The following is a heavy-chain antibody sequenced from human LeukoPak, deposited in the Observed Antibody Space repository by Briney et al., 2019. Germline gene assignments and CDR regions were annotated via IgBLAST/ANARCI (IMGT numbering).Heavy chain of an antibody. Sequence: GASVKVSCKASGYSFTTYGISWVRQAPGQGLEWMGRITVYNGNTNYAERFQGRVTMTTDTSTSTAYMELRSLRSDDTAAYYCGRSGYRYSYDFDYYTDVWAKGTTITVSS. J-gene: IGHJ6*03. V-gene: IGHV1-18*01. CDR1: GYSFTTYG. CDR3: GRSGYRYSYDFDYYTDV. D-gene: IGHD5-18*01. CDR2: ITVYNGNT.